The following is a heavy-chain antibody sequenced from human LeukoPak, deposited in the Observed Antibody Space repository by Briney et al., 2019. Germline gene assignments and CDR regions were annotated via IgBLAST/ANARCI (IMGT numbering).Heavy chain of an antibody. CDR1: GYTFTSYG. V-gene: IGHV1-18*01. D-gene: IGHD3-10*01. J-gene: IGHJ4*02. CDR3: ARPNHGSGSYYFDY. Sequence: GASVKVSFKASGYTFTSYGIGWVRQAPGQGLEWMGWISAYNGNTNYAQKLQGRVTMTTDTSTSTAYMELRSLRSDDTAVYYCARPNHGSGSYYFDYWGQGTLVTVSS. CDR2: ISAYNGNT.